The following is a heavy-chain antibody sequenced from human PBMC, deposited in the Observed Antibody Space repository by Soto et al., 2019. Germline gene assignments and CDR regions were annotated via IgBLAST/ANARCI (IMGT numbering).Heavy chain of an antibody. D-gene: IGHD3-22*01. J-gene: IGHJ4*02. V-gene: IGHV3-23*01. Sequence: GGSLRLSCAASGFTFSNYAVTWVRQAPGKGLEWVSTISGSGGSTYYADSVKGRFTISRDNSKNTLYLQMNSLRAADTAVYYYARSMFYSDGSNYSPFDYWGQGTLVTVSS. CDR2: ISGSGGST. CDR3: ARSMFYSDGSNYSPFDY. CDR1: GFTFSNYA.